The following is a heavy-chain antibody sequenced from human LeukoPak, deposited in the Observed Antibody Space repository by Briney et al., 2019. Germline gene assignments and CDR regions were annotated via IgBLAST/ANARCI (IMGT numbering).Heavy chain of an antibody. J-gene: IGHJ6*02. CDR2: ISSSSSYI. Sequence: PGGSLRLSCAASGFTFSSYSMNWVRQAPGKGLERVSSISSSSSYIYYADSVKGRFTNSRDNAKNSLYLQMNSLRAEDTAVYYCARDPGIAVAGIRYYYGMDVWGQGTTVTVSS. CDR3: ARDPGIAVAGIRYYYGMDV. V-gene: IGHV3-21*01. CDR1: GFTFSSYS. D-gene: IGHD6-19*01.